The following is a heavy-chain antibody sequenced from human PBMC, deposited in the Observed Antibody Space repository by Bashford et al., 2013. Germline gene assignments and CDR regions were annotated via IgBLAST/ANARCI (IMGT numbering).Heavy chain of an antibody. CDR3: ARQYSSSFPVLFGMDV. D-gene: IGHD6-6*01. CDR1: GYSFSNAW. Sequence: ESLKISCRGSGYSFSNAWVAWVRQTPGKGLEWMGIIYPGDSDTRYSPSFQGQVTISADKSISTAYLQWSSLKASDTAMYYCARQYSSSFPVLFGMDVWGQGTTVTVSS. V-gene: IGHV5-51*01. J-gene: IGHJ6*02. CDR2: IYPGDSDT.